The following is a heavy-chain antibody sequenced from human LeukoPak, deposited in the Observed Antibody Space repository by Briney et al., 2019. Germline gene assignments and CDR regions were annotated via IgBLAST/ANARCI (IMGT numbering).Heavy chain of an antibody. D-gene: IGHD1-26*01. CDR3: ARLRRVGATPFDY. CDR1: GYSISSGFY. Sequence: SETLSLTCTVSGYSISSGFYWGWIRQPPGKRLEWIGSIYHSGSTHYNSSLKSRVTISVATSKNQFSLKLSSVPAADTAMYYCARLRRVGATPFDYWGQGTLVTVSS. V-gene: IGHV4-38-2*02. J-gene: IGHJ4*02. CDR2: IYHSGST.